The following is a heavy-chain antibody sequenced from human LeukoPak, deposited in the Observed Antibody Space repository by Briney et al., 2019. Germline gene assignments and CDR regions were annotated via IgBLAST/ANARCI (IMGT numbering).Heavy chain of an antibody. J-gene: IGHJ4*02. CDR1: GFTFSSYS. CDR3: ARDRYVGATTAGDSDS. D-gene: IGHD1-26*01. CDR2: ISSSSRTI. Sequence: GGSLRLSCAASGFTFSSYSMKWVRQAPGKGLEWVSYISSSSRTIYYADSVKGRFTISRDNAKNSLYLQMNSLRAEDTAVYYCARDRYVGATTAGDSDSWGQGTLVTVSS. V-gene: IGHV3-48*01.